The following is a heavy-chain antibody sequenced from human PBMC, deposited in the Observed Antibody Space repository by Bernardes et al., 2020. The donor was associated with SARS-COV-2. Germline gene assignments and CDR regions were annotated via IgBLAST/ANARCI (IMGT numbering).Heavy chain of an antibody. CDR3: ARVSQQEVFAYNWFDP. D-gene: IGHD6-13*01. CDR1: GFTFSRYW. CDR2: IKEDGSKS. J-gene: IGHJ5*02. V-gene: IGHV3-7*01. Sequence: GGSLRLSCEASGFTFSRYWMTWVRQAPGEGLEWVANIKEDGSKSYYVDSLKGRFTISRDNAKNSLYLHMNSLRVEDTAVYYCARVSQQEVFAYNWFDPWGQGIWVTVSS.